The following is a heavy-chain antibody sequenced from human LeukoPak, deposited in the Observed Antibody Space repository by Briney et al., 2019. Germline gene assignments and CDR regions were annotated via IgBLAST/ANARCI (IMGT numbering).Heavy chain of an antibody. Sequence: GGSLRLSCAASGFTFSSYSMHWVRQAPGKGLEWVSSISSSSSYIYYADSVKGRFTISRDNAKSSLYLQMNSLRAEDTAVYYCAREEHGSGRPFDYWGQGTLVTVSS. CDR1: GFTFSSYS. CDR3: AREEHGSGRPFDY. D-gene: IGHD3-10*01. CDR2: ISSSSSYI. V-gene: IGHV3-21*01. J-gene: IGHJ4*02.